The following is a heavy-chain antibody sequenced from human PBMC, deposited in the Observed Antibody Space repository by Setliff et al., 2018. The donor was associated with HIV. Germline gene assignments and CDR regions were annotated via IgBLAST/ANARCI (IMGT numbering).Heavy chain of an antibody. CDR1: GFTLSHHE. D-gene: IGHD3-22*01. J-gene: IGHJ4*02. V-gene: IGHV3-21*06. CDR2: ISSRSSYI. CDR3: ARPNYYDSSGSFDY. Sequence: GGSLRLSCVASGFTLSHHEMSWVRQAPGKGLEWVSSISSRSSYIYYADSVKGRFTISRDNAKNSLYLQMNSLRAEDTAVYYCARPNYYDSSGSFDYWGQGTLVTVSS.